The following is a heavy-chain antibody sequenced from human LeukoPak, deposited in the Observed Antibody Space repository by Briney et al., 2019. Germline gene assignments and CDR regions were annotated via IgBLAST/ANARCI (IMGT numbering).Heavy chain of an antibody. J-gene: IGHJ3*02. D-gene: IGHD1-1*01. CDR1: GDSLSKYF. Sequence: SETLSLTCSVSGDSLSKYFWSWIRQSPGKGLEWIGYIHYSGSTNYNPSLKNRVTMSVDTSKNQFSLKLNSVTAAATAVYYCARSQYKAAFDIWGQGTMVTVSS. V-gene: IGHV4-59*01. CDR3: ARSQYKAAFDI. CDR2: IHYSGST.